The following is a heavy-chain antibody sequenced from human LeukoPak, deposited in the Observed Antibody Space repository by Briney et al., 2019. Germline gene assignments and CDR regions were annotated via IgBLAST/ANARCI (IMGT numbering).Heavy chain of an antibody. J-gene: IGHJ5*02. CDR3: ASTGSGSSPKEYNWFDP. CDR1: GYTFTSYY. D-gene: IGHD3-10*01. Sequence: ASVKVSCKASGYTFTSYYMHWVRQAPGQGLEWMGWISAYNGNTNYAQKLQGRVTMTTDTSTSTAYMELRSLRSDDTAVYYCASTGSGSSPKEYNWFDPWGQGTLVTVSS. CDR2: ISAYNGNT. V-gene: IGHV1-18*04.